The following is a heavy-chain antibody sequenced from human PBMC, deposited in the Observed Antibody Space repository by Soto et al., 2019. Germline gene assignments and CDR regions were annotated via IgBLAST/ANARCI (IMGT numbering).Heavy chain of an antibody. Sequence: SETLSLTCTVSSGSVTINGYYWSWIRQPPNKGLEWIGFIHHSGSTNYNPSLRGRVTVSVDTSKNQFSLKLSSVTPADTAVYYCAREAPRTDYYDFWSGYYKGAYYFDYWGQGTLVTVSS. CDR1: SGSVTINGYY. J-gene: IGHJ4*02. D-gene: IGHD3-3*01. V-gene: IGHV4-61*08. CDR3: AREAPRTDYYDFWSGYYKGAYYFDY. CDR2: IHHSGST.